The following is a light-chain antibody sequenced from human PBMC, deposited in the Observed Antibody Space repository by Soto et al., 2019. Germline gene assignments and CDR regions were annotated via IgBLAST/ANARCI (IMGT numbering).Light chain of an antibody. Sequence: QSVLTQPPSASGSPGQSVTISCTGTSSDVGGYDYVSWYQQHPGKAPKLMIYKVTKRPSGVPDRFSGSKSGNTASLTVSGLQAEDEADYYCSSYAGSNNFVFGTGTQLTVL. CDR3: SSYAGSNNFV. CDR1: SSDVGGYDY. CDR2: KVT. V-gene: IGLV2-8*01. J-gene: IGLJ7*01.